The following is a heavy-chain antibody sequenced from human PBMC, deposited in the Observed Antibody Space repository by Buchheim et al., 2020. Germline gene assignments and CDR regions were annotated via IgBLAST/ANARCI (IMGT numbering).Heavy chain of an antibody. V-gene: IGHV3-48*03. D-gene: IGHD6-19*01. CDR1: GFSFSSYE. J-gene: IGHJ6*02. CDR2: ISSSGSTI. CDR3: ARALAVAGTPYYYYGMDV. Sequence: EVQLVESGGGLVQPGGSLRLSCAASGFSFSSYEMNWVRQAPGKGLEWVSYISSSGSTIYYADSVKGRFTISRDNAKNSLYLQMNSLRDEDTAVYYCARALAVAGTPYYYYGMDVWGQGTT.